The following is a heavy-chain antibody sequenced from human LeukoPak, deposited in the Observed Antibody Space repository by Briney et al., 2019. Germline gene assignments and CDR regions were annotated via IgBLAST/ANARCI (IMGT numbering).Heavy chain of an antibody. CDR2: INHSGST. CDR1: GGSFSGYY. Sequence: SETLSLTCAVYGGSFSGYYWSWIRQPPGKGLEWIGEINHSGSTNYNPSLKSRVTISVDTSKNQFSLKLSSVTAADTAVYYCARGTYYDILTGYYTEGLFDYWGQGTLVIVSS. CDR3: ARGTYYDILTGYYTEGLFDY. V-gene: IGHV4-34*01. D-gene: IGHD3-9*01. J-gene: IGHJ4*02.